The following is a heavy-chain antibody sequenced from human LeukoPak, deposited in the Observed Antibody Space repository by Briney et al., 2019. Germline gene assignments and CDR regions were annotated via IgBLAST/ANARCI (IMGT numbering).Heavy chain of an antibody. V-gene: IGHV3-30*02. J-gene: IGHJ4*02. CDR3: AKVKGRYGDYGFDY. Sequence: GGSLRLSCAASGFTLNTYGMHWFRQAPGKRLEWVALIRYDESNKYYAGSVKGRFTISRDSSKNTLYLQMNNLRAEDTAVYYCAKVKGRYGDYGFDYWGQGTLVTVSS. D-gene: IGHD4-17*01. CDR1: GFTLNTYG. CDR2: IRYDESNK.